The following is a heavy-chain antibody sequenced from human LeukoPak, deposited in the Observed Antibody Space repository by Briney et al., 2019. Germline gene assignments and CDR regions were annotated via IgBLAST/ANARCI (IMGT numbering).Heavy chain of an antibody. D-gene: IGHD3-10*01. V-gene: IGHV4-30-2*01. Sequence: SETLSLTCAVSGGSISSGGYSWSWIRQPPGKGLEWIGYIYHSGSTYYNPSLKSRVTISVDRSKNQFSLKLSSVTAADTAVYYCARGPLLLWFGELLFNWFDPWGQGTLVTVSS. CDR1: GGSISSGGYS. CDR3: ARGPLLLWFGELLFNWFDP. CDR2: IYHSGST. J-gene: IGHJ5*02.